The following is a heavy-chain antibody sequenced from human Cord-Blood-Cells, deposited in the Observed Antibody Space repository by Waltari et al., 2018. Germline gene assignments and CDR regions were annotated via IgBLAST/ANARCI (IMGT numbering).Heavy chain of an antibody. J-gene: IGHJ6*02. V-gene: IGHV3-48*01. CDR1: GFTFSSYS. CDR3: ARGRGSSGMDV. D-gene: IGHD6-6*01. CDR2: ISSSSSTI. Sequence: EVQLVESGGGLVQPGVSLSLSCAASGFTFSSYSMNWVRQAPGKGLEWVSYISSSSSTIYYADSVKGRFTISRDNAKNSLYLQMNSLRAEDTAVYYCARGRGSSGMDVWGQGTTVTVSS.